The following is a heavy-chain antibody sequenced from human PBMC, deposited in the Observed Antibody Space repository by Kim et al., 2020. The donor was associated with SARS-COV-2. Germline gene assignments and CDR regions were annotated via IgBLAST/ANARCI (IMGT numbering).Heavy chain of an antibody. CDR1: GFTFSSYA. Sequence: GGSLRLSCAASGFTFSSYAMSWVRQAPGKGLEWVSAISGSGGSTYYADSVKGRFTISRDNSKNTLYLQMNSLRAEDTAVYYCAKDPDTCTNGVCYTREFDYWGQGTLVTVSS. CDR3: AKDPDTCTNGVCYTREFDY. J-gene: IGHJ4*02. V-gene: IGHV3-23*01. D-gene: IGHD2-8*01. CDR2: ISGSGGST.